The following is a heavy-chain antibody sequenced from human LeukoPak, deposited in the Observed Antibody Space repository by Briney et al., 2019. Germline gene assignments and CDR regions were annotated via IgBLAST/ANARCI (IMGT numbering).Heavy chain of an antibody. V-gene: IGHV5-51*01. Sequence: GESLKISCKGSGYSFTNYWIGWVRQMPGKGLEWMGIIYPGDSDTRYSPSFQGQVTISADKSISTAYLQWSSLKASDNAMYYCATYGSGSRNWFDPWGQGTLVTVSS. CDR3: ATYGSGSRNWFDP. CDR2: IYPGDSDT. CDR1: GYSFTNYW. D-gene: IGHD3-10*01. J-gene: IGHJ5*02.